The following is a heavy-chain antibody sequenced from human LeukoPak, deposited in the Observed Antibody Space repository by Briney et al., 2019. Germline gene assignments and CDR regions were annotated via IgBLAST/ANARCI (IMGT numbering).Heavy chain of an antibody. Sequence: PSETLSLTCTVSGGSISSGGYYWSWIRQHPGKGLEWIGYIYYSGSTYYNPSLKSRVTISVDTSKNQFSLKLSSVTAADTAVYYCARKGPSATPLDYWGQGTLVTVSS. J-gene: IGHJ4*02. CDR2: IYYSGST. CDR3: ARKGPSATPLDY. V-gene: IGHV4-31*03. CDR1: GGSISSGGYY.